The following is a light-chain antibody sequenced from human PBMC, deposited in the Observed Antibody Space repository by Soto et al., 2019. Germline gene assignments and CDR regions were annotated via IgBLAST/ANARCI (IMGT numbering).Light chain of an antibody. V-gene: IGKV3-20*01. CDR2: GAS. Sequence: IVLTQSPGSLSLSPGDIATLSCRGIQSVSNDFLAWYQQKPGQAPRLLIYGASTRATDVPDRFSGSGSGADFTLTISRLEPEDFAVYYCQQYGSSPPRTFGQGTKVDIK. CDR3: QQYGSSPPRT. J-gene: IGKJ1*01. CDR1: QSVSNDF.